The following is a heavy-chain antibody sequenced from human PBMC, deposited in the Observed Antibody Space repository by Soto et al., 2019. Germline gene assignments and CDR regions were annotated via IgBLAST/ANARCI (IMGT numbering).Heavy chain of an antibody. CDR2: IWYHGIDK. Sequence: QVQLVESGGGVVQPERSLRLSCAASGFTFSRQAMHWVRQAPGRGLEWVAVIWYHGIDKYYADSVKGRFTISRDNSKNTVYLQMNSLRGEDTAVYDCATGFLGLCTGGNCPLDYWGQGTLVTVSS. CDR1: GFTFSRQA. CDR3: ATGFLGLCTGGNCPLDY. V-gene: IGHV3-33*01. J-gene: IGHJ4*02. D-gene: IGHD2-15*01.